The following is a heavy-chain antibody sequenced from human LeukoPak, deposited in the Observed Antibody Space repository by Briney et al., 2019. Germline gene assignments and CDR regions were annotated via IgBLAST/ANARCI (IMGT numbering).Heavy chain of an antibody. D-gene: IGHD2-2*02. J-gene: IGHJ3*02. V-gene: IGHV4-34*01. Sequence: SETLSLTCAVYGGSFSGYYWSWIRQPPGKGLEWIGEINHSGSTNYNPSLKSRVTISVDTSKNQFSLKLSSVTAADTAVYYCARIEYCSSTSCYSGAFDIWGQGTMVTVSS. CDR1: GGSFSGYY. CDR2: INHSGST. CDR3: ARIEYCSSTSCYSGAFDI.